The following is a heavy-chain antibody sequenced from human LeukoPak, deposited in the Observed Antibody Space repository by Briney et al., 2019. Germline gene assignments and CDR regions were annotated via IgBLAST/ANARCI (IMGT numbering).Heavy chain of an antibody. J-gene: IGHJ3*02. CDR2: IYTSGST. CDR3: ARNRIQLWLALYDAFDI. V-gene: IGHV4-4*07. D-gene: IGHD5-18*01. CDR1: GGSISGYY. Sequence: SETLSLTCTVSGGSISGYYWSWIRQPAGKGLEWIGRIYTSGSTNYNPSLKSRVTMSVDTSKNQFSLKLSAVTAAHTAVYYCARNRIQLWLALYDAFDIWGQGTMVTVS.